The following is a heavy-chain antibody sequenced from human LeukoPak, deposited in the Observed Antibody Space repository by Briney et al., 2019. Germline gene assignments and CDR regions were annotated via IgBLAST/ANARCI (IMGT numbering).Heavy chain of an antibody. CDR1: GYTFTRYY. CDR3: ARDGVRGDDCGGDCWGFRFDP. J-gene: IGHJ5*02. Sequence: ASVKVSCKASGYTFTRYYMHWVRQAPGHRLEWAGIIKPSVGSTSYAQKFQGRVTITRDTSTSTVYVELSSLRSEDTAVYYCARDGVRGDDCGGDCWGFRFDPWGQGTLVTVSS. D-gene: IGHD2-21*02. CDR2: IKPSVGST. V-gene: IGHV1-46*01.